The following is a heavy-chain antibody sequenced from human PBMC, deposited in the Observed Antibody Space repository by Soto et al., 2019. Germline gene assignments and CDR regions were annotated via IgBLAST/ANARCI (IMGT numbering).Heavy chain of an antibody. V-gene: IGHV3-15*07. CDR3: SADLPDWGAYAFDY. CDR1: GFTFNGAW. Sequence: PGGSLRLSCTASGFTFNGAWMNWVRQAPGKGLEWVGRVKSKVDGGSIDYAAPVRGRFTISRDDSRSTVDLQMNSLSAEDSAMYYCSADLPDWGAYAFDYWGQRALVTVSS. CDR2: VKSKVDGGSI. J-gene: IGHJ4*02. D-gene: IGHD3-16*01.